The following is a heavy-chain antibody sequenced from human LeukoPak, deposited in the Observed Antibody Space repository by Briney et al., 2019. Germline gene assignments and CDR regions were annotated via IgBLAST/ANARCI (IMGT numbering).Heavy chain of an antibody. D-gene: IGHD3-9*01. V-gene: IGHV4-34*01. CDR2: INHSGST. CDR1: GGSFSGYY. J-gene: IGHJ6*02. Sequence: PSETLSLTCAVYGGSFSGYYWSWIRQPPGKGLEWIGEINHSGSTNYNPSLKSRVTISVDTSKNQFSLKLSSVTAADTAVYYCAREMYYDILTGYYYYYGMDVWGQGTTVTVSS. CDR3: AREMYYDILTGYYYYYGMDV.